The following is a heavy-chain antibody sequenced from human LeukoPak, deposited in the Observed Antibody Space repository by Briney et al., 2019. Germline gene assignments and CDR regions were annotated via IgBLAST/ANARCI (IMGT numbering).Heavy chain of an antibody. CDR2: IRYDGSNK. V-gene: IGHV3-30*02. J-gene: IGHJ5*02. CDR3: AKDKAEPRGGFDP. Sequence: GGSLRLSCAASGFTFSDYYMSWIRQAPGKGLEWVALIRYDGSNKYYADSVKGRFTIPRDNSKNTLYLQMNSLRAEDPAVSYCAKDKAEPRGGFDPWGQGTLVTVSS. CDR1: GFTFSDYY. D-gene: IGHD1-26*01.